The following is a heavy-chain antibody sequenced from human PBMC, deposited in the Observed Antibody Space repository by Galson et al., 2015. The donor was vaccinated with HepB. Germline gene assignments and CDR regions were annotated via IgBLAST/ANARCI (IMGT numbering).Heavy chain of an antibody. J-gene: IGHJ4*02. Sequence: SLRLSCAASGFIVSNNHMSWVRQAPGKGLEWVSIFYTSGNTYNADSVRGRFTISRDNSKNTLYLQMDSLRAEDTAVYYCARDREAGGSYYDSWGQGTLVTVSS. D-gene: IGHD1-26*01. CDR2: FYTSGNT. CDR1: GFIVSNNH. CDR3: ARDREAGGSYYDS. V-gene: IGHV3-66*01.